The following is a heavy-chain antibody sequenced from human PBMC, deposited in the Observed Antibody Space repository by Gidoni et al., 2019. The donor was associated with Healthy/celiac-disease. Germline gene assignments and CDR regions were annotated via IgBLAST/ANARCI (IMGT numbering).Heavy chain of an antibody. CDR1: GFTFSRYS. CDR2: ISSSSSYI. D-gene: IGHD3-22*01. CDR3: ARGDYYDSSGYYYYYYGMDV. V-gene: IGHV3-21*01. J-gene: IGHJ6*02. Sequence: EVQLVESGGGLVKPGGSLRLSCAASGFTFSRYSMNWVRQAPGKGLEWVSSISSSSSYIYYADSVKGRFTISRDNAKNSLYLQMNSLRAEDTAVYYCARGDYYDSSGYYYYYYGMDVWGQGTTVTVSS.